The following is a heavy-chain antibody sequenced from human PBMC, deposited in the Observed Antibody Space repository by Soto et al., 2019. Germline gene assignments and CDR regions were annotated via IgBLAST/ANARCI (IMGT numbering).Heavy chain of an antibody. J-gene: IGHJ5*02. CDR1: GYSFTDYY. Sequence: QVHLVQSGAEVKKPGASVKVSCKASGYSFTDYYMHWVRQAPGQGLEWMGWINTKTGGTNYAQRVQGRVTMTGDTYINTAYMELSRLRSDDTAVYYCARVGPTGWFDTWGQGTVVTVSS. CDR2: INTKTGGT. V-gene: IGHV1-2*02. CDR3: ARVGPTGWFDT.